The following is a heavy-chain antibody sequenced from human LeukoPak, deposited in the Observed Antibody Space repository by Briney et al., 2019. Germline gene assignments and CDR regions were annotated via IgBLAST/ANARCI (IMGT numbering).Heavy chain of an antibody. D-gene: IGHD2-2*02. CDR3: AKYCISTSCYNAGDHYYGMDV. J-gene: IGHJ6*02. CDR1: GFTFSSYP. Sequence: GGSLRLSCAASGFTFSSYPMSWVRQAPGKGLEWVSAITNSGGRTIYADSVKGRFTISRDNSKNTLFLQMNSLRDEDTAVYFCAKYCISTSCYNAGDHYYGMDVWGQGTTVAVSS. CDR2: ITNSGGRT. V-gene: IGHV3-23*01.